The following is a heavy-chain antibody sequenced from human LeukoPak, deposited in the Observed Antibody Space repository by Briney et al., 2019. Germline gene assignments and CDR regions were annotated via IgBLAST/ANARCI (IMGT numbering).Heavy chain of an antibody. CDR3: ARLYYDFWSGHLGLDY. Sequence: PGGSLRLSCAASGFTFSSYWMSWVRQAPGKGLEWAANIKQDGSEKYYVDSVKGRFTISRDNAKNSLYLQMNSLRAEGTAVYYCARLYYDFWSGHLGLDYWGQGTLVTVSS. CDR1: GFTFSSYW. V-gene: IGHV3-7*01. D-gene: IGHD3-3*01. J-gene: IGHJ4*02. CDR2: IKQDGSEK.